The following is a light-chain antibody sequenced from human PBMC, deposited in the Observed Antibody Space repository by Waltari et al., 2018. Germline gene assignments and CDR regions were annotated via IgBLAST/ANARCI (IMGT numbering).Light chain of an antibody. J-gene: IGLJ1*01. V-gene: IGLV1-40*01. Sequence: QSVLTQPPSVSGAPGQRVTISCTGSSSNFGAGYDVHWYQQLPGTAPKVLIYGNINRPSAVPDRFSGSKSGTSASLAITGLQAEDEADYYCQSYDTGLKGYVFGTGTKVTVL. CDR2: GNI. CDR1: SSNFGAGYD. CDR3: QSYDTGLKGYV.